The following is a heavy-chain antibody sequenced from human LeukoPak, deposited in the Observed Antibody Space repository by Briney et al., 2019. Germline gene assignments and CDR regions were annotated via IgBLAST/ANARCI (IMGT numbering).Heavy chain of an antibody. Sequence: ASVKVSCKASGYTFTSYGISWVRQAPGQGREWMGWISAYNGNTNYAQKLQGRVTMTTDTSTSTAYMELRSLRSDDTAVYYCARGQVGATTTIRFDPWGQGTLVTVSS. CDR1: GYTFTSYG. CDR3: ARGQVGATTTIRFDP. D-gene: IGHD1-26*01. CDR2: ISAYNGNT. J-gene: IGHJ5*02. V-gene: IGHV1-18*01.